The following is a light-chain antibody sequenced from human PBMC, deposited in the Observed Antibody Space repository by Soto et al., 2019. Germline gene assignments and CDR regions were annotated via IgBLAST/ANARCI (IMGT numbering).Light chain of an antibody. J-gene: IGLJ3*02. CDR3: NSFTSSNTWL. CDR2: EVN. CDR1: SSDVGAYNH. Sequence: QSVLTQPASVSGSPGQSITISCTGTSSDVGAYNHVSWYQQHPGKAPKLMIYEVNNRPSGVSSRFSGSKSGNTASLTISGLQAEDEADYYCNSFTSSNTWLFGAGTKLTVL. V-gene: IGLV2-14*01.